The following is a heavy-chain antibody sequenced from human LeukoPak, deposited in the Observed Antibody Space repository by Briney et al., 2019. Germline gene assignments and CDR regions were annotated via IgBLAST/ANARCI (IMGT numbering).Heavy chain of an antibody. CDR3: ARDLVTAYNWFDP. CDR2: IYTSGST. V-gene: IGHV4-61*02. CDR1: GGSISSGSYY. J-gene: IGHJ5*02. Sequence: SETLSLTCTVSGGSISSGSYYWSWIRQPAGKGLEWIGRIYTSGSTNYNPSLKSRVTISVDTSKNQFSLKLSSVTAADTAVYYCARDLVTAYNWFDPWGQGTLVTVSS. D-gene: IGHD1-14*01.